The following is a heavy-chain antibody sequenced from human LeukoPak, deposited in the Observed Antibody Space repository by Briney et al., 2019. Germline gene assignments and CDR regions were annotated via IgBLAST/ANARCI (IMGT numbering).Heavy chain of an antibody. CDR2: INHSGST. J-gene: IGHJ4*02. CDR1: GGSFSGYY. D-gene: IGHD7-27*01. Sequence: SETLSLTCAVYGGSFSGYYWSWIRQPPGKGLEWIGEINHSGSTNYNPSLKSRVSISVDTSKKQFSLNLTSVTAADTAVYYCARDLGYWGQGTLVTVSS. V-gene: IGHV4-34*01. CDR3: ARDLGY.